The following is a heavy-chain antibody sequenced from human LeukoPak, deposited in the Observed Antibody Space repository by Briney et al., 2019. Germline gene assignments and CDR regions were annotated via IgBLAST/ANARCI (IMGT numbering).Heavy chain of an antibody. D-gene: IGHD5-24*01. V-gene: IGHV3-23*01. J-gene: IGHJ4*02. CDR3: AKHGPKRWLCWRVDY. CDR2: ISGSGGST. Sequence: PGGSLRLSCAASGFTFSSYAMSWVRQAPGKGLEWVSAISGSGGSTYYADSVKGRFTISRDSSKNTLYLQMNSLRAEDTAVYYCAKHGPKRWLCWRVDYWGQGTLVTVSS. CDR1: GFTFSSYA.